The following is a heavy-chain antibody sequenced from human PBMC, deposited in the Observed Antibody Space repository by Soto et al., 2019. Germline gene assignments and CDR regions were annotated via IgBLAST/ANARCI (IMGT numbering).Heavy chain of an antibody. J-gene: IGHJ6*03. CDR2: IYYSGST. CDR1: GGSISSSSYY. V-gene: IGHV4-39*01. Sequence: QLQLQESGPGLVKPSETLSLTCTVSGGSISSSSYYWGWIRQPPGKGLEWIGSIYYSGSTYYNPSLKSRVTISVDTSKNQFSLKLSSVTAADTAVYYCARQRGTSGYDLYYYYYYMDVWGKGTTVTVSS. D-gene: IGHD5-12*01. CDR3: ARQRGTSGYDLYYYYYYMDV.